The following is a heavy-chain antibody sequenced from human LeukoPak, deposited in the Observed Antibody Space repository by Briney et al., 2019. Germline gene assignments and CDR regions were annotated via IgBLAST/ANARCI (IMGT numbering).Heavy chain of an antibody. V-gene: IGHV3-30-3*01. CDR2: ISYDGSNK. CDR1: GFTFSSYA. Sequence: PGGSLRLSCAASGFTFSSYAMHWVRQAPGKGLEWVAVISYDGSNKYYADSVKGRFTISRDNSKNTLYLQMNSLRAEDTAVYYCARRYCSSTSCYLGDYYYYMDVWGKGTTVTVSS. CDR3: ARRYCSSTSCYLGDYYYYMDV. D-gene: IGHD2-2*01. J-gene: IGHJ6*03.